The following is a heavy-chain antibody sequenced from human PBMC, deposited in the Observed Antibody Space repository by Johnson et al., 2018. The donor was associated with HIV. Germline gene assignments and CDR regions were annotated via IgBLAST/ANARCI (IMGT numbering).Heavy chain of an antibody. CDR1: GFTFSSHA. V-gene: IGHV3-30*04. CDR2: ISFDGTSK. Sequence: QVQLVESGGGVVQPGRSLRLSCAASGFTFSSHAMHWVRQAPGKGLEWVAFISFDGTSKYYADSVKGRFTISRDNSKNTVYLQMNSLRVEDTSVYYCARDRGYCTNGVCYYDAFDIWGQGTMVTVAA. CDR3: ARDRGYCTNGVCYYDAFDI. D-gene: IGHD2-8*01. J-gene: IGHJ3*02.